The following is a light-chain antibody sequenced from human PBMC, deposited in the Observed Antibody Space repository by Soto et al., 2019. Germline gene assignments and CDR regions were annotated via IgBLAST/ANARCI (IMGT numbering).Light chain of an antibody. CDR2: DST. CDR1: QSTHPS. Sequence: TQSPATVSMSSGEIAKLSRTDSQSTHPSLAWYQQKSGKPPRLVIYDSTLRANGVPDRFGGSRSGTEFTLTISSLQSEDFAVYYCQQYNNWPPITFGQGTRLEN. J-gene: IGKJ5*01. V-gene: IGKV3D-15*01. CDR3: QQYNNWPPIT.